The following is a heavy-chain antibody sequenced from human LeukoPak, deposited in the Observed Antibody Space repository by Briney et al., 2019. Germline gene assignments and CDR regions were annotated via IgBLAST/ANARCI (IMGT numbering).Heavy chain of an antibody. CDR3: ASSAPDYDILTGYPAYFDY. J-gene: IGHJ4*02. V-gene: IGHV4-39*07. CDR1: GGSISSSSYY. CDR2: INHSGST. Sequence: SETLSLTCTVSGGSISSSSYYWGWIRQPPGKGLEWIGEINHSGSTNYNPSLKSRVTISVDTSKNQFSLKLSSVTAADTAVYYCASSAPDYDILTGYPAYFDYWGQGTLVTVSS. D-gene: IGHD3-9*01.